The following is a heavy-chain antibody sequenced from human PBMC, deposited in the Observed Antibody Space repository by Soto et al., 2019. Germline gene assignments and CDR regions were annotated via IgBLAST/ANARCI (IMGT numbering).Heavy chain of an antibody. CDR1: GGSISSYY. Sequence: SDPLSLTCTASGGSISSYYWSWIRQPPGKGLEYIGYIYYGGTTNYNPSLKSRVTISVDTSKNQFSLKMNSVTAADTDVYYCARDRYHCSGSRCAYWARVWGQGTLVTVSS. V-gene: IGHV4-59*01. CDR3: ARDRYHCSGSRCAYWARV. CDR2: IYYGGTT. J-gene: IGHJ4*02. D-gene: IGHD2-2*01.